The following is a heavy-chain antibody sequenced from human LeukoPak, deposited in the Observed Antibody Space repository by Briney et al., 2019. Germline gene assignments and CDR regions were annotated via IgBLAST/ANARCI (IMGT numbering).Heavy chain of an antibody. CDR2: INSDGSST. J-gene: IGHJ4*02. CDR1: GFTFSRYW. D-gene: IGHD3-22*01. V-gene: IGHV3-74*01. Sequence: PGGSLRLSCAASGFTFSRYWMHWVRQGPGKGLVWVSRINSDGSSTSYADSVKGRFTISRDNAKNTLYLQMNSLRAEDTAVYHCAKDLDSTGYYSYRYWGQGTLVTVSS. CDR3: AKDLDSTGYYSYRY.